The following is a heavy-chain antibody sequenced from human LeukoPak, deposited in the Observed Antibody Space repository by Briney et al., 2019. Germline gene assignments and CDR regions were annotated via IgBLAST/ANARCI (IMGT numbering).Heavy chain of an antibody. CDR2: IYPSGST. CDR1: SGSINSSNW. Sequence: SETLSLTCAVSSGSINSSNWWSWVRQPPGKGLEWIGEIYPSGSTNYNPSLKSRVTISVDTSKNQFSLKLSSVTAADTAVYYCARGYGSGSYSTFDYWGQGTLVTVSS. CDR3: ARGYGSGSYSTFDY. V-gene: IGHV4-4*02. D-gene: IGHD3-10*01. J-gene: IGHJ4*02.